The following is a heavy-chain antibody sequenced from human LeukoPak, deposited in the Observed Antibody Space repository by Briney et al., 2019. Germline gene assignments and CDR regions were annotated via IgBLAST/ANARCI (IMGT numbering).Heavy chain of an antibody. Sequence: SETLSLTCTVSGGSISSGDYYWSWIRQPPGKGLEWIGYIYYSGSTYYNPSLKSRVTISVDTSKNQFSLKLSSVTAADTAVYYCARALQGDYVDLWGQGTLATVSS. CDR1: GGSISSGDYY. J-gene: IGHJ5*02. D-gene: IGHD3-10*02. V-gene: IGHV4-30-4*01. CDR3: ARALQGDYVDL. CDR2: IYYSGST.